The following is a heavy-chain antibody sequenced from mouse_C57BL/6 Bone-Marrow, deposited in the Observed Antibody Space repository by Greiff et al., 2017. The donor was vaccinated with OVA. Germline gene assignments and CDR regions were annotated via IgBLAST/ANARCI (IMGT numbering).Heavy chain of an antibody. D-gene: IGHD2-5*01. CDR1: GFSLTSYG. CDR3: ARNPAYYSNYVGYYFDY. Sequence: VMLVESGPGLVQPSQSLSITCTVSGFSLTSYGVHWVRQSPGKGLEWLGVIWSGGSTDYNAAFISRLSISKDNSKSQVFFKMNSLQADDTAIYYCARNPAYYSNYVGYYFDYWGQGTTLTVSS. J-gene: IGHJ2*01. V-gene: IGHV2-2*01. CDR2: IWSGGST.